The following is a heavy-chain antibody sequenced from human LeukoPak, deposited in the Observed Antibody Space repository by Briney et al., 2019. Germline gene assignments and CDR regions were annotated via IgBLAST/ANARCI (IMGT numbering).Heavy chain of an antibody. D-gene: IGHD3-9*01. CDR2: ISYSGST. CDR3: ARQGYDILTGYIDAFDI. Sequence: PSETLSLTCTVSGGSISSYYWSWIRQPPGKGLKWIGYISYSGSTNYNPSLKSRVTISIDTSKNQFSLKLRSVTAADTAIYYCARQGYDILTGYIDAFDIWGQGTMVTVSS. J-gene: IGHJ3*02. V-gene: IGHV4-59*08. CDR1: GGSISSYY.